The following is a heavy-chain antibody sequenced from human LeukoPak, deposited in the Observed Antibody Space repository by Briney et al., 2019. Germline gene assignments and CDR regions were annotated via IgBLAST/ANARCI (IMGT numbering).Heavy chain of an antibody. V-gene: IGHV3-20*04. J-gene: IGHJ6*03. D-gene: IGHD6-19*01. CDR2: INWYGGST. Sequence: GGSLRLSCAASGFTFDDYGMSWVRQAPGKGLEWVSGINWYGGSTGYADSVKGRFTISRDNAKNSLYLQMNSLRAEDTALYYCARGRGRDSSGWYYYYYMDVWGKGTTVTVSS. CDR1: GFTFDDYG. CDR3: ARGRGRDSSGWYYYYYMDV.